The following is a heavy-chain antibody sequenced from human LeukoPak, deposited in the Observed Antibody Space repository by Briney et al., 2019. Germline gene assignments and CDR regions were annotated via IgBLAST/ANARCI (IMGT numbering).Heavy chain of an antibody. D-gene: IGHD4-17*01. Sequence: GGSLRLSCAASGFTFSNYAMSWVRQAPGKGLEWVSAISGSGGTTYYADSVKGRFTISRDNSKNTLYLQMNSLRAEDTAVYYCAKDPQHDYGDYRAPLGGVWGQGTTVTVSS. CDR2: ISGSGGTT. CDR3: AKDPQHDYGDYRAPLGGV. V-gene: IGHV3-23*01. J-gene: IGHJ6*02. CDR1: GFTFSNYA.